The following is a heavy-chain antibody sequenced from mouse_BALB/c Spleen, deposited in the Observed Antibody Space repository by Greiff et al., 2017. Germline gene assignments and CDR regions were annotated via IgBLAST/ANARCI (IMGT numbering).Heavy chain of an antibody. CDR1: GFTFTDYY. Sequence: EVQVVESGGGLVQPGGSLRLSCATSGFTFTDYYMSWVRQPPGKALEWLGFIRNKANGYTTEYSASVKGRFTISRDNSQSILYLQMNTLRAEDSATYYCAREDYRYFDYWGQGTTLTVSS. CDR3: AREDYRYFDY. V-gene: IGHV7-3*02. D-gene: IGHD2-14*01. CDR2: IRNKANGYTT. J-gene: IGHJ2*01.